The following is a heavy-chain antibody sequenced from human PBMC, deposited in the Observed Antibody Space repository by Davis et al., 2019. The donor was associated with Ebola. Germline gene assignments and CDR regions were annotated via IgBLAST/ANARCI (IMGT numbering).Heavy chain of an antibody. J-gene: IGHJ4*02. CDR1: GGSLRNYY. CDR2: INHRGNT. Sequence: PGGSLRLSCAVYGGSLRNYYWSWIRQPPGKGLEWIGEINHRGNTNYNPSLKSPVTISVDTSNNQFSLKLHSVTAADTAVYYCATDYSGYDHLDYWGQGTLVTVSS. D-gene: IGHD5-12*01. V-gene: IGHV4-34*01. CDR3: ATDYSGYDHLDY.